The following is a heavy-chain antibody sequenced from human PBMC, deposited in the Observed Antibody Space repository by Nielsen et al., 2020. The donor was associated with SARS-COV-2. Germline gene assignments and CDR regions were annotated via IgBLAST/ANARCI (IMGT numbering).Heavy chain of an antibody. V-gene: IGHV3-30*18. Sequence: GESLKISCAASGFTFSSYWMSWVRQAPGKGLEWVAVISYDGSNKYYADSVKGRFTISRDNSKNTLYLQMNSLRAEDTAVYYCAKAVATMYAFDIWGQGTMVTVSS. D-gene: IGHD5-12*01. CDR2: ISYDGSNK. CDR3: AKAVATMYAFDI. J-gene: IGHJ3*02. CDR1: GFTFSSYW.